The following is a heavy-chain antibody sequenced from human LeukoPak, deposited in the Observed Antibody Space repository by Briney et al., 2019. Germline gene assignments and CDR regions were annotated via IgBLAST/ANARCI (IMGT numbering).Heavy chain of an antibody. Sequence: SVKVSCKAPGGTFSSYAISWVRRAPGQGLEWMGGIIPIFGTANYAQKFQGRVTITADESTSTAYMELSSLRSENTAVYYCARGRSYDYFDYWGQGTLVTVSS. D-gene: IGHD5-18*01. J-gene: IGHJ4*02. CDR2: IIPIFGTA. CDR1: GGTFSSYA. CDR3: ARGRSYDYFDY. V-gene: IGHV1-69*01.